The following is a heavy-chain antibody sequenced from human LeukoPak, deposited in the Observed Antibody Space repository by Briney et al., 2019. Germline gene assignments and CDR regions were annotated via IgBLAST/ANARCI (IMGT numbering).Heavy chain of an antibody. CDR3: ARHQRGRIAAAGYFDY. V-gene: IGHV4-39*01. D-gene: IGHD6-13*01. CDR1: GGSISSSSYY. CDR2: IYYSGST. J-gene: IGHJ4*02. Sequence: SETLSLTCTDSGGSISSSSYYWGWIRQPPGKGLEWVGSIYYSGSTYYNPSLKSRVTISVDTSKNQFSLKLSSVTAADTAVYYCARHQRGRIAAAGYFDYWGQGTLVTVSS.